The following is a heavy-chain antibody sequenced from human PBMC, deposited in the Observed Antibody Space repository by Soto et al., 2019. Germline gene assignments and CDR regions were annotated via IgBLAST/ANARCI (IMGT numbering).Heavy chain of an antibody. CDR3: TTDRSNYDSSGYYYPDKYFQH. V-gene: IGHV3-15*07. D-gene: IGHD3-22*01. J-gene: IGHJ1*01. CDR1: GFTFSNAW. Sequence: GGSLRLSCAASGFTFSNAWMNWVRQAPGKGLEWVGRIKSKTDGGTTDYAAPVKGRFTISRDDSKNTLYLQMNSLKTEDTAVYYCTTDRSNYDSSGYYYPDKYFQHWGQGTLVTVSS. CDR2: IKSKTDGGTT.